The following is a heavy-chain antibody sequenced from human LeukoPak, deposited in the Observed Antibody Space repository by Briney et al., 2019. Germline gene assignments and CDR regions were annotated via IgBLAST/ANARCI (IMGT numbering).Heavy chain of an antibody. CDR2: ISAYNGNT. CDR1: GYTFTSYG. J-gene: IGHJ5*02. D-gene: IGHD3-22*01. CDR3: ARDRSGEQYYYDSSGQYNWFDP. Sequence: VSVKVSCKASGYTFTSYGISWVRQAPGQGLEWMGWISAYNGNTNYAQKLQGRVTMTTDTSTSTAYMELRSLRSDDTAVYYCARDRSGEQYYYDSSGQYNWFDPWGQGTLVTVSS. V-gene: IGHV1-18*01.